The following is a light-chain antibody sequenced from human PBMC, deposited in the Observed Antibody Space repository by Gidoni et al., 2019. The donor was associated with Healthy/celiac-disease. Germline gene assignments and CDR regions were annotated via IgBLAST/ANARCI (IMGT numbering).Light chain of an antibody. CDR1: QGISSY. CDR2: AAS. CDR3: QQYYSYLPWT. V-gene: IGKV1-8*01. Sequence: AIRITHSPSSLSASTGDRVTITCRTSQGISSYFAWYQQKPGKAPKLLIYAASTLQSGVPSRFTGSGSGTDFTLTIRCLQSEGFATYYCQQYYSYLPWTFGQGTKVEIK. J-gene: IGKJ1*01.